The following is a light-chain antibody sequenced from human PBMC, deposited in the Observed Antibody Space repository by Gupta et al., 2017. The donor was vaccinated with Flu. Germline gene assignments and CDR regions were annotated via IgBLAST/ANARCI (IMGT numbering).Light chain of an antibody. CDR1: GSNIGSNY. CDR3: AAWDDSLSGWV. Sequence: QSVLTQPPSASGPPGQRVTIPCSGSGSNIGSNYVYWYQQLPGTAPKLLIYRNNQRPSGVPARFSGSKSGTSASLAISGLRSEDEADYYCAAWDDSLSGWVFGGGTKLTAL. CDR2: RNN. J-gene: IGLJ3*02. V-gene: IGLV1-47*01.